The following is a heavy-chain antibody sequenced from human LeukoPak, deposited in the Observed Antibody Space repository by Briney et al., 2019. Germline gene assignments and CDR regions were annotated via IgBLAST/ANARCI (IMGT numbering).Heavy chain of an antibody. Sequence: GGSLRLSCAASGFTFSSNSMNWVRQAPGKGLEWVSSISSSKTYIYYADSVKGRFTISRDNAKNSLYLQMNSLRAEDTAVYYCARDRSSGYYNAFDIWGQGTTVAVSS. CDR3: ARDRSSGYYNAFDI. CDR2: ISSSKTYI. J-gene: IGHJ3*02. V-gene: IGHV3-21*01. CDR1: GFTFSSNS. D-gene: IGHD3-22*01.